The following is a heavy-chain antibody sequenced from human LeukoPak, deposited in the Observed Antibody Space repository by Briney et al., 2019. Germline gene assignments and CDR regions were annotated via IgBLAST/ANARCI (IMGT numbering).Heavy chain of an antibody. CDR2: ISYDGSNK. J-gene: IGHJ6*02. D-gene: IGHD1-26*01. CDR1: GFTFSSYA. V-gene: IGHV3-30-3*01. CDR3: ARDGSGSYGNYYYGMDA. Sequence: GGSLRLSCAASGFTFSSYAMHWVRQAPGKGLEWVAVISYDGSNKYYADSVKGRFTISRDNSKNTLYLQMNSLRAEDTAVYYCARDGSGSYGNYYYGMDAWGQGTTVTVSS.